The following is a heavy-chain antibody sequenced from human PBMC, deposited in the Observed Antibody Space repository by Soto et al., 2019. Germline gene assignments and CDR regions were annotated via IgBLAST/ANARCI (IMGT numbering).Heavy chain of an antibody. D-gene: IGHD3-22*01. CDR2: IYYTGST. V-gene: IGHV4-61*01. Sequence: PSETLSLTCTVSGGSVNTAPYHWSWIRQSPRNGLEWIGNIYYTGSTNYNPSFESRVAISLDTSNNQFSLRLTSLTAADTAVYFCARDHHSYYDTSGYYPYCDFWGQGTLVTVSA. J-gene: IGHJ4*02. CDR3: ARDHHSYYDTSGYYPYCDF. CDR1: GGSVNTAPYH.